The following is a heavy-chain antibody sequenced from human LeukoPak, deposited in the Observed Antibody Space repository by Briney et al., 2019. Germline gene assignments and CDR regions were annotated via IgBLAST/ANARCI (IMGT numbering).Heavy chain of an antibody. Sequence: SETLSLTCTVSGYSISSGYYWGWIRQPPGKGLEWIGSIYHSGSTYYNPSLKSRVTISVDTSKNQFSLKLSSVTAADTAVYYCARDRGYSYGMFDYWGQGTLVTVSS. J-gene: IGHJ4*02. CDR2: IYHSGST. V-gene: IGHV4-38-2*02. CDR1: GYSISSGYY. CDR3: ARDRGYSYGMFDY. D-gene: IGHD5-18*01.